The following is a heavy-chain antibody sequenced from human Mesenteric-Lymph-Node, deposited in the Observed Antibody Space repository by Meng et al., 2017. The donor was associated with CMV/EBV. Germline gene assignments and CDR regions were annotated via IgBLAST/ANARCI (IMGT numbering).Heavy chain of an antibody. Sequence: GESLKISCTTSGFTLEDYYMAWIRQAPGKGLECVSYISMSGSTTYYADSVKGRFTVSKDSAKGSLFLQMTSLRVEDTAVYYCARGGWLGSFSPLDHWGQGALVTVSS. CDR1: GFTLEDYY. D-gene: IGHD3-10*01. J-gene: IGHJ4*02. V-gene: IGHV3-11*04. CDR2: ISMSGSTT. CDR3: ARGGWLGSFSPLDH.